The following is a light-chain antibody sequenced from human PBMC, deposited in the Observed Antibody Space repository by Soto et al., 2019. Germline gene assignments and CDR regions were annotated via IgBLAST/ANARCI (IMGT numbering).Light chain of an antibody. Sequence: EIVLTQSPATLSLSPGERATLSCRTSQSVSSYFAWYQQKPGRAPRLLIYDASNRATGIPARFIGSGSGTDFTLNISSLEPEDFAGYYCQQRSTWPITFGQGTRLEIK. CDR1: QSVSSY. J-gene: IGKJ5*01. V-gene: IGKV3-11*01. CDR2: DAS. CDR3: QQRSTWPIT.